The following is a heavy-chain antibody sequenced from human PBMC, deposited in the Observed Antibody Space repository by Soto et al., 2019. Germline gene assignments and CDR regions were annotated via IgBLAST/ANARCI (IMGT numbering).Heavy chain of an antibody. D-gene: IGHD3-10*01. CDR3: ARRVYDTRLNYMYFDF. CDR2: IFHDGTA. Sequence: SETLSLTCAVSGVSLTSGNWWTWVRQSPQRGLEYIGEIFHDGTANYYPSFERRVAMSVDTSRNQFSLKLTSVTAADTAVYFCARRVYDTRLNYMYFDFWGPGTLVTVS. J-gene: IGHJ4*02. V-gene: IGHV4-4*02. CDR1: GVSLTSGNW.